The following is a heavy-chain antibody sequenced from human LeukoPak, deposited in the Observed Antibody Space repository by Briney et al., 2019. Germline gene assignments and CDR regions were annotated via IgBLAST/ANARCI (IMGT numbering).Heavy chain of an antibody. CDR3: AKDVIGYWKPIDY. D-gene: IGHD3-22*01. J-gene: IGHJ4*02. CDR2: ISGAGRST. V-gene: IGHV3-23*01. CDR1: GFTFSSYA. Sequence: GGSLRLSCAASGFTFSSYAMSWVRQAPGKGLEWVSSISGAGRSTYYADSVRGRFTIPRDNSKNALYLQRNSLRAEDTAVYYCAKDVIGYWKPIDYWGQGTLVTVSS.